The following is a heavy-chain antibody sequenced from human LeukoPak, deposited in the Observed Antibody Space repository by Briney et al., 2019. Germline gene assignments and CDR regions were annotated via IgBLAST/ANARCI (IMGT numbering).Heavy chain of an antibody. D-gene: IGHD6-13*01. V-gene: IGHV4-4*07. CDR1: GGSISSYY. J-gene: IGHJ6*02. CDR2: IYTSGST. Sequence: SETLSLTCTVSGGSISSYYWSWIRQPAGKGLDWIGRIYTSGSTNYNPSLKSRVTMSVDTSKNQFSLKLSSVTAADTAMYYCAREGIAAARYYYYGMDVWGQGTTVTVSS. CDR3: AREGIAAARYYYYGMDV.